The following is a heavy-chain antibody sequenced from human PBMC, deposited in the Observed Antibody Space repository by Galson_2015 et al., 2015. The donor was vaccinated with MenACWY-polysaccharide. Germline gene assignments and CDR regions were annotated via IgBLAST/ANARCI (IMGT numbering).Heavy chain of an antibody. CDR1: GLTFSNFW. CDR3: ARERWVRGVFFDQ. J-gene: IGHJ4*02. D-gene: IGHD3-10*01. V-gene: IGHV3-7*01. CDR2: IKQDGGEK. Sequence: SLRLSCEASGLTFSNFWMSWVRQAPGKELEWVASIKQDGGEKYLVDSVKGRFAISRDHAENSLFLQMNSLRAEDTAVYYCARERWVRGVFFDQWGQGTLVTVSS.